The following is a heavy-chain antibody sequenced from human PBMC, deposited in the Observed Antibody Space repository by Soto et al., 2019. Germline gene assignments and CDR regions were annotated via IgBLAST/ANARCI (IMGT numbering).Heavy chain of an antibody. Sequence: SETLSLTCTVSGGSISSYYWSWIRQPPGKGLEWIGSIYYNGNTNYNPSLTSRVTISVDTSKNQFSLKLSSVTAADTAVYYCARHRGDCSRTSCSSDFDFWGQGTLVTVSS. CDR3: ARHRGDCSRTSCSSDFDF. CDR2: IYYNGNT. V-gene: IGHV4-59*08. CDR1: GGSISSYY. D-gene: IGHD2-2*01. J-gene: IGHJ4*02.